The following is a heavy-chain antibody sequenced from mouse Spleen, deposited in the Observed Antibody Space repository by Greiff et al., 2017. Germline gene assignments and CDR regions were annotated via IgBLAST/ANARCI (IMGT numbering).Heavy chain of an antibody. CDR2: IHPNSGST. CDR1: GYTFTSYW. J-gene: IGHJ3*01. V-gene: IGHV1-64*01. D-gene: IGHD1-1*01. Sequence: QVQLQQPGAELVKPGASVKLSCKASGYTFTSYWMHWVKQRPGQGLEWIGMIHPNSGSTNYNEKFKSKATLTVDKSSSTAYMQLSSLTSEDSAVYYCARSINPSYYYGSSWFAYWGQGTLVTVSA. CDR3: ARSINPSYYYGSSWFAY.